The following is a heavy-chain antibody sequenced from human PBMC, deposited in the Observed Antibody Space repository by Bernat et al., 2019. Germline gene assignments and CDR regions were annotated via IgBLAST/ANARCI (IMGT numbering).Heavy chain of an antibody. V-gene: IGHV3-48*02. Sequence: EVQLVESGGGLVQPGGSLRLSCAASGFTFSSYSMNWVRQAPGKGLEWVSYISSSSTIYYADSVKGRFTISRDNAKNSLYLQMNSLRDEDTAVYYCARDDYSNSLGDYWGQGTLVTVSS. CDR3: ARDDYSNSLGDY. J-gene: IGHJ4*02. CDR1: GFTFSSYS. D-gene: IGHD4-11*01. CDR2: ISSSSTI.